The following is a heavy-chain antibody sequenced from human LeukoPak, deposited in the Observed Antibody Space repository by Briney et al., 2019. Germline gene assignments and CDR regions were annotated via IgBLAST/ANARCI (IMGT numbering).Heavy chain of an antibody. D-gene: IGHD3-16*01. J-gene: IGHJ5*02. CDR3: AGKGVMMGWFDP. CDR2: VYHTGTT. V-gene: IGHV4-38-2*01. CDR1: GQSISSGSY. Sequence: SETLSLTCVVAGQSISSGSYWGWIRQPPGKGLEWIGTVYHTGTTYYNPSLKSQLTISIDTSKNQFSLKLSSVTAADTAVYYCAGKGVMMGWFDPWGQGTLVTVSS.